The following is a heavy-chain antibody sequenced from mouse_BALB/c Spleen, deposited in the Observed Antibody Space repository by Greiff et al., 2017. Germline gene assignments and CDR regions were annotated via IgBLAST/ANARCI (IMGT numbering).Heavy chain of an antibody. CDR3: ARVGTYYAMDY. Sequence: DVKLQESGPGLVKPSQSLSLTCTVTGYSITSDYAWNWIRQFPGNTLEWMGYISYSGSTSYNPSLKSRISITRDTSKNQFFLQLNSVTTEDTATYYCARVGTYYAMDYWGQGTSVTVSS. J-gene: IGHJ4*01. CDR2: ISYSGST. CDR1: GYSITSDYA. D-gene: IGHD3-3*01. V-gene: IGHV3-2*02.